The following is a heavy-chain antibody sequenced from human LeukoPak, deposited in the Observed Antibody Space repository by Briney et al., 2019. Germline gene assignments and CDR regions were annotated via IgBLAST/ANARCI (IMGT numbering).Heavy chain of an antibody. Sequence: PSETLSLTCAVSGGSISSSNWWSWVRQPPGKGLEWIGEIYHSGSTNYNPSLKSRVTISVDKSKNQFSLKLSSVTAADTAVYYCARATDATTPNPYYFDYWGQGTLVTVSS. J-gene: IGHJ4*02. CDR1: GGSISSSNW. CDR2: IYHSGST. CDR3: ARATDATTPNPYYFDY. D-gene: IGHD5-24*01. V-gene: IGHV4-4*02.